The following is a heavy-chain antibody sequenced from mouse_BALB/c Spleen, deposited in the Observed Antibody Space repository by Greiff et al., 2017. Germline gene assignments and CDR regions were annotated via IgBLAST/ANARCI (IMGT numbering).Heavy chain of an antibody. V-gene: IGHV1-37*01. Sequence: VQLKESGPELVKPGASVKISCKASGYSFTGYFMNWVKQSHGKSLEWIGRINPYNGDTFYNQKFKGKATLTVDKSSSTAHMELLSLTSEDSAVYYCVIYYDYGYYFDYWGQGTTLTVSS. CDR1: GYSFTGYF. J-gene: IGHJ2*01. D-gene: IGHD2-4*01. CDR2: INPYNGDT. CDR3: VIYYDYGYYFDY.